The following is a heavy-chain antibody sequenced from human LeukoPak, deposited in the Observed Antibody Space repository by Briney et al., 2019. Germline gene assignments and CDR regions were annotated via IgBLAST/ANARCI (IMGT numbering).Heavy chain of an antibody. Sequence: GGSLRLSCAASGFTFSSYGIHWVRQAPGKGLEWVALIWYDGSNKYYADSVKGRFTISRDNSKNTLYLQMSSLRADDTAVYSCAKAGFCSGAACYSGQPPDFYYYMDVWGEGTSVTVSS. J-gene: IGHJ6*03. V-gene: IGHV3-33*06. CDR3: AKAGFCSGAACYSGQPPDFYYYMDV. D-gene: IGHD2-15*01. CDR2: IWYDGSNK. CDR1: GFTFSSYG.